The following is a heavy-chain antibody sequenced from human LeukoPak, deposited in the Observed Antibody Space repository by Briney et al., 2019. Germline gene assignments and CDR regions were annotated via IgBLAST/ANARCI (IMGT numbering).Heavy chain of an antibody. CDR1: GGSISSYY. CDR2: IYYSGST. V-gene: IGHV4-59*01. Sequence: SETLSLTCTVSGGSISSYYWSWIRQPPGKGLEWIGYIYYSGSTNYNPSLKSRVTMSVDTSKNQFSLKLSSVTAADTAVYYCARAADRQWLVPFDYWGQGTLVTVSS. CDR3: ARAADRQWLVPFDY. D-gene: IGHD6-19*01. J-gene: IGHJ4*02.